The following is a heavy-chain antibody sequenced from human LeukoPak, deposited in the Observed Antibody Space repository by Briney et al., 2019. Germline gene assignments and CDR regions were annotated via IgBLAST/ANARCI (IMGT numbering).Heavy chain of an antibody. CDR3: AKERDYGPADY. Sequence: GGSLRLSCVASGFIFNKHAMSWVRQAPGKGLEWVSGLSGSGSSADYADSVKGRFTVSRDNSKNTLFLQMNSLRAEDTAIYYCAKERDYGPADYWGQGTLVTVSS. V-gene: IGHV3-23*01. J-gene: IGHJ4*02. D-gene: IGHD4/OR15-4a*01. CDR1: GFIFNKHA. CDR2: LSGSGSSA.